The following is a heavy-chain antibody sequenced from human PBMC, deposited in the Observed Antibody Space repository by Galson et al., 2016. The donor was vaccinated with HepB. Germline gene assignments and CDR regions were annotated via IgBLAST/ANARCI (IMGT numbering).Heavy chain of an antibody. CDR1: GFTFSNAW. V-gene: IGHV3-15*01. J-gene: IGHJ4*02. D-gene: IGHD3-10*01. Sequence: SLRLSCAASGFTFSNAWMTWVRQAPGKGLEWVGRIKSKTDGGTTDYAAPVKGRFTISRDDSKNTLYVDMNSLNTEDTAVYYCPTHTDIGGIRGYWGQGTLVTVSS. CDR3: PTHTDIGGIRGY. CDR2: IKSKTDGGTT.